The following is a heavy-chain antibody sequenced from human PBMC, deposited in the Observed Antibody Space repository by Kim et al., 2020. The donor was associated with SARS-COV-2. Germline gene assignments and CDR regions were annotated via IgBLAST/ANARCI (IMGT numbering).Heavy chain of an antibody. CDR1: GFTFSSYA. Sequence: GGSLRLSCAASGFTFSSYAMHWVRQAPGKGLEWVAVISYDGSNKYYADSVKGRFTISRDNSKNTLYLQMNSLRAEDTAVYYCARAPHSSSWCWDYWGQGTLVTVSS. J-gene: IGHJ4*02. CDR3: ARAPHSSSWCWDY. D-gene: IGHD6-13*01. V-gene: IGHV3-30*04. CDR2: ISYDGSNK.